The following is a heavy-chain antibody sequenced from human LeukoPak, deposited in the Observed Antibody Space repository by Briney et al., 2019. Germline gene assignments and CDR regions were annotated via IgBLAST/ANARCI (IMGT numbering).Heavy chain of an antibody. J-gene: IGHJ5*02. CDR2: IYYSGST. CDR1: GGSISSYY. D-gene: IGHD1-26*01. CDR3: ARVDSGSYYSRGDNWFDP. V-gene: IGHV4-59*01. Sequence: SETLSLTCTVSGGSISSYYWSWIRQPPGKGLEWIGYIYYSGSTNYNPSLKSRVTISVDTSKNQFSLKLSSETAADTAVYYCARVDSGSYYSRGDNWFDPWGQGTLVTVSS.